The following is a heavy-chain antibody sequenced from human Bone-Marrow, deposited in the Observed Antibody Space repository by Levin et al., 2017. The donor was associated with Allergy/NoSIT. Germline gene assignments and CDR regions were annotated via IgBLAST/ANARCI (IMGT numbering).Heavy chain of an antibody. V-gene: IGHV4-61*01. CDR1: GGKVNTGSYY. CDR2: IYYNGIA. J-gene: IGHJ6*02. Sequence: SETLSLTCTVSGGKVNTGSYYWNWVRHSPGKGLEWIGYIYYNGIAKYNPSLESRVSISVDTSKNQFSLRLTSVTAADTAVYYCARDPGSIYGPNDRYGIDIWGQGTTATVSS. D-gene: IGHD4-17*01. CDR3: ARDPGSIYGPNDRYGIDI.